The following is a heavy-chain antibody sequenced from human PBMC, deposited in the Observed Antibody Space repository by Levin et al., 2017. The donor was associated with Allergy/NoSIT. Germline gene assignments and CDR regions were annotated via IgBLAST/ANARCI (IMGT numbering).Heavy chain of an antibody. J-gene: IGHJ4*02. CDR3: AKEGPGRDFDD. Sequence: GGSLRLSCAASGFTFSSYAMHWVRQAPGKGLEWVAFISYDGSDKYYAESVKGRFTISRDDSKNTLYLQMYSLIAEDTAEYDCAKEGPGRDFDDWGQGTVVA. CDR1: GFTFSSYA. V-gene: IGHV3-30*18. D-gene: IGHD1-14*01. CDR2: ISYDGSDK.